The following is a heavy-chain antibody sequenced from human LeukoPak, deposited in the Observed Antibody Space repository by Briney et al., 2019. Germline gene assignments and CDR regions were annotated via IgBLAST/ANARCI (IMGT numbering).Heavy chain of an antibody. Sequence: SETLSLTCTVSGDSMSTSYWNWIRQPLGKGLEWIGYFYHSGTDYNPSLKSRVTISGDMSNNQFSLKLSSVTAADTAIYYCARGWRGDHFDYWGQGTLVSVSS. J-gene: IGHJ4*02. CDR1: GDSMSTSY. V-gene: IGHV4-59*01. CDR2: FYHSGT. CDR3: ARGWRGDHFDY. D-gene: IGHD3-16*01.